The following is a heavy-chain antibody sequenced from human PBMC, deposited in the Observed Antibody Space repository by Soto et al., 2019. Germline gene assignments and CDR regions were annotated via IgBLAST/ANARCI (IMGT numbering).Heavy chain of an antibody. D-gene: IGHD3-10*01. CDR3: ATGNAYYYGSGGMWDH. Sequence: QVQLQESGPGLVKPSGTLSLTCVVSGVSINTSSWWTWVRQPPGKGLEWIAEIHHSGRPNYSPSLSSRVVISIDKPKNQSSLKMNSVTAADTAMYYCATGNAYYYGSGGMWDHWGHGDLVTVSS. V-gene: IGHV4-4*02. J-gene: IGHJ4*01. CDR2: IHHSGRP. CDR1: GVSINTSSW.